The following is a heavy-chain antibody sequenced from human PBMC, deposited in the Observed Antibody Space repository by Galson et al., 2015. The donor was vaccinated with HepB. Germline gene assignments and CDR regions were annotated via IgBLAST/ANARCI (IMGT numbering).Heavy chain of an antibody. Sequence: SVKVSCKASGYTFSTYAISWVRQAPGQGLEWMGGIIPIFGTANYAQKFQGRVTITADESTSTAYMELSSLRSEDTAVYYCARDVVPAKNLNNWFDPWGQGTLVTVSS. D-gene: IGHD2-2*01. CDR3: ARDVVPAKNLNNWFDP. CDR1: GYTFSTYA. CDR2: IIPIFGTA. J-gene: IGHJ5*02. V-gene: IGHV1-69*13.